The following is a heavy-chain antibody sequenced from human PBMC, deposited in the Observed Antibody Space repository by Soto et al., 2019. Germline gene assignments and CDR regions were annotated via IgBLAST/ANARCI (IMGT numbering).Heavy chain of an antibody. CDR1: GGSIISGGYY. CDR2: IYYSGST. J-gene: IGHJ4*02. V-gene: IGHV4-31*03. Sequence: SETLSLTCTVSGGSIISGGYYWIWIRQHPGKGLEWIGYIYYSGSTYYNPSLKSRVTISVDRSKNQFSLKLSSVTAADTAVYYCASRVDYDSSGSYFDYWGQGNLVTVSS. CDR3: ASRVDYDSSGSYFDY. D-gene: IGHD3-22*01.